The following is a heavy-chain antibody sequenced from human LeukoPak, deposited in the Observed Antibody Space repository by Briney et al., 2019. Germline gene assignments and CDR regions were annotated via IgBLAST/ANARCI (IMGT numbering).Heavy chain of an antibody. CDR1: GFTFDDYA. V-gene: IGHV3-9*01. CDR2: ISWNSGSI. CDR3: AKDKGDYGDYYFDY. D-gene: IGHD4-17*01. J-gene: IGHJ4*02. Sequence: GGSLRLSCAASGFTFDDYAMHWVRQAPGKGLEWVSGISWNSGSIGYADSVKGRFTISRDNAKNSLYLQMNSLRAEDTALYYCAKDKGDYGDYYFDYRGQGTLVTVSS.